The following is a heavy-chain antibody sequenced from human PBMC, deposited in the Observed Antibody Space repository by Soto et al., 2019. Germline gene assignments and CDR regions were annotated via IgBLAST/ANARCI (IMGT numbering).Heavy chain of an antibody. CDR1: GFTFSSYA. Sequence: GGSLRLSCAASGFTFSSYAMSWVRQAPGKGLEWVSAISGSGGSTYYADSVKGRFTISRDNSKNTLYLKMNSLRAKETAVHYCANPPDTAMVTNYYYGMDVWGQGTTVTVSS. V-gene: IGHV3-23*01. CDR2: ISGSGGST. J-gene: IGHJ6*02. CDR3: ANPPDTAMVTNYYYGMDV. D-gene: IGHD5-18*01.